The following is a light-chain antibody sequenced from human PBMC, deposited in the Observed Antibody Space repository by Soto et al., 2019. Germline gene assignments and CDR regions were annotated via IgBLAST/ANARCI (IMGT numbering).Light chain of an antibody. CDR1: QGISSF. CDR2: AAS. J-gene: IGKJ4*01. V-gene: IGKV1-9*01. CDR3: QQVESYPST. Sequence: IQLTQTPSSLSASVGDRVTITCRASQGISSFLAWYQQKPGKAPKLLIYAASSLQSGVPSRFSGSGFGTEFNLTITSLQPEDFATYYCQQVESYPSTFGGGTKVEMK.